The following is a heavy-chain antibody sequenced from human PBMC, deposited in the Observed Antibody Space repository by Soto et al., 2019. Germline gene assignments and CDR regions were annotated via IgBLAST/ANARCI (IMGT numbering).Heavy chain of an antibody. V-gene: IGHV1-69*01. D-gene: IGHD3-16*01. J-gene: IGHJ5*02. CDR2: IIPIFGKV. CDR3: AKMDPSFEGGEGFDP. Sequence: QVQLVQSGAEVRKPGSSVKVSCQASGDTFSNFAITWVRQAPGQGLDWMGGIIPIFGKVYYAHKFQGRVTITADEATSTAYMELVSLRCEDTATYYCAKMDPSFEGGEGFDPWGQGTLVTVSS. CDR1: GDTFSNFA.